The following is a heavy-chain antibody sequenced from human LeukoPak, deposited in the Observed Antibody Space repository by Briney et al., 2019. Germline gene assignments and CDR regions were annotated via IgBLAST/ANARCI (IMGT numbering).Heavy chain of an antibody. CDR2: IYYGGRT. CDR1: GGSISSYY. J-gene: IGHJ5*01. Sequence: SETLSLTCTVSGGSISSYYWSWIRQPPGKGLELIGYIYYGGRTNYNPSLKSRATMSIDTAKNHFSLNLTPVTAADTAVYYCARSISGTRSKFDCWGQGTLVTVSS. V-gene: IGHV4-59*08. D-gene: IGHD1/OR15-1a*01. CDR3: ARSISGTRSKFDC.